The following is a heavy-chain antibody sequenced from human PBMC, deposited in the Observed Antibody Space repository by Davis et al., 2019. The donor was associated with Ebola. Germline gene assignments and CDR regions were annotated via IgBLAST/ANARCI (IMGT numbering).Heavy chain of an antibody. CDR3: ASELTGTINY. D-gene: IGHD1-7*01. J-gene: IGHJ4*02. CDR1: GYTFTGYY. CDR2: INPHSGVT. V-gene: IGHV1-2*04. Sequence: ASVKVSCKASGYTFTGYYMHWVRQAPGQGLEWMGWINPHSGVTNYAQKFQGWVIMTRDTSISTAYMELSRLRSDDTAVYYCASELTGTINYWGQGTLVTVSS.